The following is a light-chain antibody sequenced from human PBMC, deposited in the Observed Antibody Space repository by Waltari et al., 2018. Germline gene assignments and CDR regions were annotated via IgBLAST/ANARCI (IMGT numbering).Light chain of an antibody. CDR2: GKN. CDR1: SLRSYY. CDR3: NSRDSSGNHIV. J-gene: IGLJ1*01. V-gene: IGLV3-19*01. Sequence: SSELTQDPAVSVALGQTVRITCQGDSLRSYYASWYQQKPGKAPVLVIYGKNNRPSGIPDRFSGSSSGNTASLTITGAQAEDEADYYCNSRDSSGNHIVFGTGTKVTVL.